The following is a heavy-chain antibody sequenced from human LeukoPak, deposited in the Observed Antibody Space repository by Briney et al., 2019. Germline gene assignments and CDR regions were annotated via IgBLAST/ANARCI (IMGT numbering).Heavy chain of an antibody. CDR2: IIPIFGTA. D-gene: IGHD3-16*02. CDR3: ARSTMIMFGGVIVKDYYYGMDV. V-gene: IGHV1-69*13. CDR1: GGTFSSYA. Sequence: ASVKVSCKASGGTFSSYAISWVRQAPGQGLEWMGGIIPIFGTANYAQKFQGRVTITADESTSTAYMELSSLRSEDTAVYYCARSTMIMFGGVIVKDYYYGMDVWGKGTTVTVSS. J-gene: IGHJ6*04.